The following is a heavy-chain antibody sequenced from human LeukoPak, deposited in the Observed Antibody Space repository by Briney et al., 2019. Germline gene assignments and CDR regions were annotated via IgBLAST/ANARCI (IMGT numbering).Heavy chain of an antibody. CDR1: GFTFSSYS. V-gene: IGHV3-21*01. CDR2: ISSSSSYI. CDR3: VRDNPRCCGVVPANIDDF. J-gene: IGHJ4*02. D-gene: IGHD2-15*01. Sequence: GGSLRLSCAASGFTFSSYSMNWVRQAPGKGLEWVSSISSSSSYIYYADSVKGRFTISRDNAKNSLYLQMNSLRAEDTAVYYCVRDNPRCCGVVPANIDDFWGQGTLVTVSS.